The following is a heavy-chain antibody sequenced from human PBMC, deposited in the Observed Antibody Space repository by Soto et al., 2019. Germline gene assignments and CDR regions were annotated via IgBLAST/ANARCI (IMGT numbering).Heavy chain of an antibody. J-gene: IGHJ4*02. CDR2: ITDSGGTT. V-gene: IGHV3-23*01. Sequence: EVQLLESGGALVQPGGSLRLSCAASGFTFSSYAMSWVRQAPGKGLEWVSTITDSGGTTYYADSVKGRFTIPRDNSKNTQYLQMNSLRAEDTAVYYCAPGADRTKVRLGWGQGTLVTVSS. D-gene: IGHD1-7*01. CDR1: GFTFSSYA. CDR3: APGADRTKVRLG.